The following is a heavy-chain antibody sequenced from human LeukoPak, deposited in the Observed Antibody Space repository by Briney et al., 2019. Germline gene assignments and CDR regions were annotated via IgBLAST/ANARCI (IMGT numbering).Heavy chain of an antibody. Sequence: GGSPRLSCAASGFTFHDYAMHWVRQAPGKGLEWVSGISWNSGIIGYADSVKGRFTTSRDNAKNSLYLQMNSLRAEDTAVYYCAELGITMIGGVWGKGTTVTISS. CDR2: ISWNSGII. D-gene: IGHD3-10*02. V-gene: IGHV3-9*01. CDR1: GFTFHDYA. J-gene: IGHJ6*04. CDR3: AELGITMIGGV.